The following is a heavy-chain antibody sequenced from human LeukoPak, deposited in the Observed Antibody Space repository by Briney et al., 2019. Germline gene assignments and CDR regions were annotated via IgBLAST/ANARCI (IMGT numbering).Heavy chain of an antibody. J-gene: IGHJ4*02. CDR3: AKDLSNWNYRGGDS. V-gene: IGHV3-23*01. Sequence: GGSLRLSCAAYGFTFRSYAMNWVRQAPGKGLEWVSAISSSGSNTYYADSVKGRFTISRDNSKNTLYLQMRSLRAEDTAVYYCAKDLSNWNYRGGDSWGQGTLVTVSS. CDR1: GFTFRSYA. D-gene: IGHD1-7*01. CDR2: ISSSGSNT.